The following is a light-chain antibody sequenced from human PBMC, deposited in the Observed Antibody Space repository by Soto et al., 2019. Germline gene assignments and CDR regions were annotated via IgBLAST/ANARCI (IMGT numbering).Light chain of an antibody. V-gene: IGKV3-20*01. Sequence: PGERATLSCRASQRVSSSYLAWYQQKPGQAPRLLIYGASSRATCIPDRFSGSGSGTDFTLTISRLEPEDFAVYYCQQYGTSPPLTFGGGTKVEIK. CDR2: GAS. CDR3: QQYGTSPPLT. CDR1: QRVSSSY. J-gene: IGKJ4*01.